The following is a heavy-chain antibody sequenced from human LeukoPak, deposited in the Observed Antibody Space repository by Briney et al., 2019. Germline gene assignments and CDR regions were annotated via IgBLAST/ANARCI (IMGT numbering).Heavy chain of an antibody. CDR3: ARGSYIYGYVFDY. J-gene: IGHJ4*02. Sequence: PGGSLRLSCEGSGFSFSSYWMTWVRQSPGKGPEWVANIKQDESERYTVDSVKGRFTISRDNAKNSLYLQMNSLRAEDTAVYYCARGSYIYGYVFDYWGQGTLVTVSS. V-gene: IGHV3-7*01. CDR2: IKQDESER. D-gene: IGHD5-18*01. CDR1: GFSFSSYW.